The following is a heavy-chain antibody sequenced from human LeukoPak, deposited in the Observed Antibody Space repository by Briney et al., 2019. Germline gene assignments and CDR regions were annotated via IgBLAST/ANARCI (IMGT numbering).Heavy chain of an antibody. J-gene: IGHJ4*02. V-gene: IGHV3-7*01. CDR1: GFTFSSYW. CDR3: ARDRPYYYGSGSYDY. Sequence: GGSLRLSCAASGFTFSSYWMSWVRQAPGKGLEWVANIKQDGSEKYYVDSVKGRFTISRDNAKNSLYLQMNSLRAEDTAVYYCARDRPYYYGSGSYDYWGQGTLVTVSS. D-gene: IGHD3-10*01. CDR2: IKQDGSEK.